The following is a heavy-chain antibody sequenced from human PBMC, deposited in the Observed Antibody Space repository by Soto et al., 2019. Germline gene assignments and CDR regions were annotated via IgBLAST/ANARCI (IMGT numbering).Heavy chain of an antibody. CDR1: GYTFTSYA. D-gene: IGHD1-7*01. CDR2: INAGNGNT. Sequence: ASVKVSCKASGYTFTSYAMHWVRQAPGQRLEWMGWINAGNGNTKYSQKFQGRVTITRDTSASTAYMELSRLRSDDTAVYYCARAPWGPLGTTYDYWGQGTLVTVSS. V-gene: IGHV1-3*01. J-gene: IGHJ4*02. CDR3: ARAPWGPLGTTYDY.